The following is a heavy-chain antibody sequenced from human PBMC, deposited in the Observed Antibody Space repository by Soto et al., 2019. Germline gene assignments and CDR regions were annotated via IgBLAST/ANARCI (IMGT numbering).Heavy chain of an antibody. D-gene: IGHD6-6*01. CDR1: GGSISSSSYY. CDR3: ARPMVWWRGSSSGFDY. V-gene: IGHV4-39*01. Sequence: SETLSLTCTVSGGSISSSSYYWGWIRQPPGKELEWIGSIYYSGSTYYNPSLKSRVTISVDTSKNQFSLKLSSVTAADTAVYYCARPMVWWRGSSSGFDYWGQGTLVTVSS. J-gene: IGHJ4*02. CDR2: IYYSGST.